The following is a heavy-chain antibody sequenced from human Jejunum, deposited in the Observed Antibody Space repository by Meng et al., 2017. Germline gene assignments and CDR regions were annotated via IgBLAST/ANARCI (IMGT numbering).Heavy chain of an antibody. CDR2: VNPYGTIT. J-gene: IGHJ4*02. CDR1: GFTLTPYW. Sequence: DVPGVGPGGGSVHPGGPLRLSCAVSGFTLTPYWMPWVRQAPGKGLMWVARVNPYGTITNYADSVKGRFTISRDTAKNTLYLQMDSLVADDTAVYYCTRDTFGYHDYWGQGTLVTVSS. D-gene: IGHD6-25*01. V-gene: IGHV3-74*01. CDR3: TRDTFGYHDY.